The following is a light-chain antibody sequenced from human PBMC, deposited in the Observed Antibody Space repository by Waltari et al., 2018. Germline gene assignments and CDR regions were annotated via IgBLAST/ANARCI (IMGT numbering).Light chain of an antibody. CDR2: DKN. Sequence: SSELTQDPAVSVAMGQTVRITCQGDSLRSYYASWSQQRPGQAPILVMYDKNNRPSGVPDRFSGSSSDNTASLTITGAQAEDEASYYCHSRDASGVGGSFGGGTKLTVL. CDR1: SLRSYY. J-gene: IGLJ2*01. CDR3: HSRDASGVGGS. V-gene: IGLV3-19*01.